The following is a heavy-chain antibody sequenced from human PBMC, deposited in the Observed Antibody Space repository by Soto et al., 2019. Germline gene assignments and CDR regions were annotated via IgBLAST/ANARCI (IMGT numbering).Heavy chain of an antibody. CDR1: GFTFSYYA. CDR2: ISHTDRLT. CDR3: ARDTGRASADL. V-gene: IGHV3-48*03. Sequence: EVQLAESGGDLVQPGGSLRLSCVGSGFTFSYYAMNWVRQAPGKGLERVAFISHTDRLTHYPDSVKGRFTISRDNAQNSLYLEMTSLRVEDTGVYYCARDTGRASADLWGQGTLVTVSS. J-gene: IGHJ5*02. D-gene: IGHD6-13*01.